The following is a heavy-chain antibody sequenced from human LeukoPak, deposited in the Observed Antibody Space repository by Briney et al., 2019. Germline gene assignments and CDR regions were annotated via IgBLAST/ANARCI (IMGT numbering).Heavy chain of an antibody. CDR3: ARKRGSYYYYYYGMDV. J-gene: IGHJ6*02. CDR2: INHSGST. CDR1: GGSFSGYY. Sequence: KPSETLSLTCAVYGGSFSGYYWSWIRQPPGKGLEWIGEINHSGSTNYNPSLKSRVTISVDTSKNQFSLKLSSVAAADTAVYYCARKRGSYYYYYYGMDVWGQGTTVTVSS. V-gene: IGHV4-34*01. D-gene: IGHD3-10*01.